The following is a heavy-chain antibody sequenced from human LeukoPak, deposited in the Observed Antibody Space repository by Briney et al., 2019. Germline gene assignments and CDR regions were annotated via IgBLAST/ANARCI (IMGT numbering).Heavy chain of an antibody. J-gene: IGHJ5*02. CDR3: AKGGYDFWSGSSNWFDP. CDR1: GGSISSYY. Sequence: SETLSLTCTVSGGSISSYYWSWIRQPPGKGLEWIGYIYYSGSTNYNPSLKSRVTISVDTSKNQFSLKLSSVTAADTAIYYCAKGGYDFWSGSSNWFDPWGQGTLVTVSS. D-gene: IGHD3-3*01. V-gene: IGHV4-59*01. CDR2: IYYSGST.